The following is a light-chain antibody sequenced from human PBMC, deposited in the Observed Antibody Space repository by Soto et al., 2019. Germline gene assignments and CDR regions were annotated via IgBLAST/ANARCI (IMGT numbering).Light chain of an antibody. Sequence: DIQMTQSPSSLSASVGDRVTITCRASQDINNYLAWYQQRPGKVPKLLIYGATTLQPGVISRFSGSGSGTDFTLTISSLQPEDVATYYCQKYNSAPRTFGGGTKVEIK. CDR3: QKYNSAPRT. CDR2: GAT. V-gene: IGKV1-27*01. CDR1: QDINNY. J-gene: IGKJ4*01.